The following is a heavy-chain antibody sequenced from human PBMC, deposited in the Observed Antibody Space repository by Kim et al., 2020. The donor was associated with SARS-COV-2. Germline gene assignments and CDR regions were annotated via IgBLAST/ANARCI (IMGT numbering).Heavy chain of an antibody. CDR2: IYDTGRA. CDR1: GGSISDFS. Sequence: SETLSLTCAVSGGSISDFSWSWIRQPPGEGLEWIGYIYDTGRAFYHPSLKSRVTMSVDRTMNQFSLTLHSVTPADTAVYYCTRDVGFVRLVNWGQGILVT. CDR3: TRDVGFVRLVN. J-gene: IGHJ4*02. V-gene: IGHV4-30-2*01.